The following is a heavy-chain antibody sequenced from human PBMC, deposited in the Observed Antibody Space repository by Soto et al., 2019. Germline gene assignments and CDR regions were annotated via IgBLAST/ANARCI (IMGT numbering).Heavy chain of an antibody. CDR2: IYPGDSDT. J-gene: IGHJ4*02. CDR1: GYSFTSYW. D-gene: IGHD3-3*01. CDR3: ARGGGAIFGVVSEYYFDY. Sequence: GESLKISCKGSGYSFTSYWIGWVRQIPGKGLEWMGIIYPGDSDTRYSPSFQGQVTISADKSISTAYLQWSSLKASDTAMYYCARGGGAIFGVVSEYYFDYWGQGTLVTVSS. V-gene: IGHV5-51*01.